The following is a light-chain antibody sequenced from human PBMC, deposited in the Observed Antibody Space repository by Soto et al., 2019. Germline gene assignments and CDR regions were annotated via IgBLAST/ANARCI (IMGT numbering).Light chain of an antibody. CDR2: GAS. V-gene: IGKV3-15*01. CDR3: QQYHKWPPIT. CDR1: QSVDGY. Sequence: EVVMTQFPGTLSVSLGESATLSCRASQSVDGYLAWYQQKPGQAPRLLIYGASTRATGVTARFRGGGSGTEFTLTISSLQSEDSAVYYCQQYHKWPPITFGQGTRLEIK. J-gene: IGKJ5*01.